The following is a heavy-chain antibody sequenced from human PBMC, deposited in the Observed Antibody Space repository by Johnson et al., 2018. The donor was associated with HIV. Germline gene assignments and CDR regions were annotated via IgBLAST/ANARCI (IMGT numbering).Heavy chain of an antibody. Sequence: VQLVESGGGVVQPGRSLRLSCAASRFTFSSYAMHWVRQAPGKGLEWVAVISYDGSNKYYTDSVKGRFTISRDNSKHTLYLQIHSLSTEDTAVYYCARGGGCGGDCYSGFDAFDIWGQGTLVTVSS. CDR2: ISYDGSNK. CDR3: ARGGGCGGDCYSGFDAFDI. D-gene: IGHD2-21*01. CDR1: RFTFSSYA. V-gene: IGHV3-30*04. J-gene: IGHJ3*02.